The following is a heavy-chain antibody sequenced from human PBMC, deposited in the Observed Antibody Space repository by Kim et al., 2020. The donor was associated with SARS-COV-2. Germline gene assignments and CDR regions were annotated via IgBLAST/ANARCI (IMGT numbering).Heavy chain of an antibody. D-gene: IGHD7-27*01. CDR3: ARSPITGGIFYYFDY. V-gene: IGHV3-48*02. CDR2: ISSSSSTI. Sequence: GGSLRLSCAASGFTFSSYSMNWVRQAPGKGLEWVSYISSSSSTIYYADSVKGRFTISRDNAKNSLYLQMNSLRDEDTAVYYCARSPITGGIFYYFDYWGQGTLVTVSS. CDR1: GFTFSSYS. J-gene: IGHJ4*02.